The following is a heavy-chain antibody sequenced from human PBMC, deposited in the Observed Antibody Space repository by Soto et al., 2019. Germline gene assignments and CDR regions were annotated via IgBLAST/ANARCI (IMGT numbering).Heavy chain of an antibody. CDR2: ISSDGSNK. D-gene: IGHD3-22*01. CDR3: ARDGHYASSGHYYFFDT. J-gene: IGHJ4*02. CDR1: GFTFSSYG. Sequence: QAQLVESGGGVVQPGRSLTLSCTASGFTFSSYGLHWVRQAPGEGLEWVTVISSDGSNKYYIDSVKCRFTMSRDSSKNTLYLHMNSLRVEDTAVYYCARDGHYASSGHYYFFDTWGQGTLVTVSS. V-gene: IGHV3-30*03.